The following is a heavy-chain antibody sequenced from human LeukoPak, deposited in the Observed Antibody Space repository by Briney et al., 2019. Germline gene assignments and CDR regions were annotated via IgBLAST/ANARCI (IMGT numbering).Heavy chain of an antibody. CDR3: ARDTWNGYFYFDY. J-gene: IGHJ4*02. V-gene: IGHV3-30-3*01. Sequence: PGGSLRLSCAASGFNFNNYAIHWVRQAPGKGLEWVAVISYDGSNEYYADSVKGRFTLSRDNSKNTVFLQMNTLRDGDTAVYYCARDTWNGYFYFDYWGQGTLVTVSS. D-gene: IGHD3-3*01. CDR2: ISYDGSNE. CDR1: GFNFNNYA.